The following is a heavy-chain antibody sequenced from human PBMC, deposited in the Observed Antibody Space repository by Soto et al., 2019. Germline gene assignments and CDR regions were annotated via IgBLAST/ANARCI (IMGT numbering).Heavy chain of an antibody. J-gene: IGHJ5*01. CDR2: LSGSGGTT. Sequence: EVQLLESGGGLVQPGGSLRLSCAASGFTFSSYAMSWVRQTPGKGLEWVSTLSGSGGTTYYADSVKGQVTISRDNCKSTLYQNMISLRAEDTAVYDCAKDHGTYGPNWIGSWGQGTLVTVSS. V-gene: IGHV3-23*01. CDR1: GFTFSSYA. D-gene: IGHD3-10*01. CDR3: AKDHGTYGPNWIGS.